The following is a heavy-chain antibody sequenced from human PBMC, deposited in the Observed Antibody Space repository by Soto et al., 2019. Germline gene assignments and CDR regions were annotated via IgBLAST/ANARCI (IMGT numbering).Heavy chain of an antibody. D-gene: IGHD6-19*01. CDR1: GGSIRSYY. CDR3: ARHASVSRYSSGWYPDESYFDY. V-gene: IGHV4-59*08. Sequence: SEALSLTCTVTGGSIRSYYWSWIRQPPGKGLEGIGYIYYSGSTNYNPSLKSRVTVSVATSKNQFYLKLSAVTAADSAVYYCARHASVSRYSSGWYPDESYFDYWGQGTLVTVSS. CDR2: IYYSGST. J-gene: IGHJ4*02.